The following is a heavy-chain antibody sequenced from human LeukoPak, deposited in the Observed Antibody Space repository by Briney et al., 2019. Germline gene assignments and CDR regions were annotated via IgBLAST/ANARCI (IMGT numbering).Heavy chain of an antibody. V-gene: IGHV4-39*01. CDR3: ARRGIAAAGGTDAFDI. D-gene: IGHD6-13*01. J-gene: IGHJ3*02. CDR1: GGSISSSSSY. CDR2: IYYSGST. Sequence: PSETLSLTCTVSGGSISSSSSYWGWIRQPPGKGLEWIGGIYYSGSTYYNLSLKSRVTISVDTSKNQFSLKLSSVTAADTAVYYCARRGIAAAGGTDAFDIWGQGTMVTVSS.